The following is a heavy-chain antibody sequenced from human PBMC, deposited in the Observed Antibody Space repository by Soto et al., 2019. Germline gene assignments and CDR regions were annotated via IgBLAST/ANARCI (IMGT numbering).Heavy chain of an antibody. CDR1: GFTFSSYW. J-gene: IGHJ6*02. CDR2: INSDGSST. V-gene: IGHV3-74*01. CDR3: ARGGYSYGDYYYYGMDV. D-gene: IGHD5-18*01. Sequence: GGSLRLSCAASGFTFSSYWMHWVRQAPGKGLVWVSRINSDGSSTSYADSVKGRFTISRDNAKNTLYLQMNGLRAEDTAVYYCARGGYSYGDYYYYGMDVWGQGTTVTVSS.